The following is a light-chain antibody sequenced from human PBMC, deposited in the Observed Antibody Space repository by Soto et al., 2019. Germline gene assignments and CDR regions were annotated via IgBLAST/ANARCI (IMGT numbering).Light chain of an antibody. Sequence: QSALTQPASVSGSPGRSVTISCTGTSTDVGDFNYVSWYQHLPGRAPKLIIYDVTNRPSGISYRFSASKSGRTASLTISSLQAEAEADYYCSPYSSSTTHVVFGGGTKLTVL. V-gene: IGLV2-14*03. CDR3: SPYSSSTTHVV. CDR1: STDVGDFNY. CDR2: DVT. J-gene: IGLJ2*01.